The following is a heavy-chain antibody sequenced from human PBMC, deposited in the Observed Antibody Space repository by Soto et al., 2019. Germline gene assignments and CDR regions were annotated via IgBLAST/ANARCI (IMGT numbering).Heavy chain of an antibody. V-gene: IGHV3-15*07. CDR3: TICKYYDILTGYYTLGMDV. Sequence: GGSLRLSCAASGFTFSNAWMNWVRQAPGKGLEWVGRIKSKTDGGTTDYAAPVKGRFTISRDDSKNTLYLQMNSLKTEDTAVYYCTICKYYDILTGYYTLGMDVWGQGTTVTVSS. CDR1: GFTFSNAW. J-gene: IGHJ6*02. D-gene: IGHD3-9*01. CDR2: IKSKTDGGTT.